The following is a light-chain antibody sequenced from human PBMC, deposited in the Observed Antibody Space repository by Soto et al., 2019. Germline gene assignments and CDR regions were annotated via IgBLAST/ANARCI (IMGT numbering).Light chain of an antibody. CDR2: DAS. J-gene: IGKJ5*01. CDR1: QRVSARY. Sequence: EIVLTRSPGTLSLSPGERATLSCRASQRVSARYLAWYQQKPGQAPRLLIYDASSRATGIPDRFSGSGSGTDFTLTINRLEPEDFAVYYCQQYGTSPITFGQGTRLEIK. CDR3: QQYGTSPIT. V-gene: IGKV3-20*01.